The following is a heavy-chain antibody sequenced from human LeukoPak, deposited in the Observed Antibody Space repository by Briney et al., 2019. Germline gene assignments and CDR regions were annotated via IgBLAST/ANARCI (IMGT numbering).Heavy chain of an antibody. CDR3: ARQGGAGRSVDY. D-gene: IGHD1-26*01. V-gene: IGHV6-1*01. J-gene: IGHJ4*02. CDR1: GDRVSSNSAA. CDR2: TYFRSKWYY. Sequence: SQTLSLTCAISGDRVSSNSAAWNWIRQSPWRGLEWQVRTYFRSKWYYDYAASVKSRITINPAQSKTQFSLQLNSVPPEDTAVYYCARQGGAGRSVDYWGQGTLVTVSS.